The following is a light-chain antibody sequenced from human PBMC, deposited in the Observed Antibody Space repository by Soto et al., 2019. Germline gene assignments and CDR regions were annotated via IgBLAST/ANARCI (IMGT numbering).Light chain of an antibody. Sequence: DIQMTQSPSSLSASVGDRVTITCRASQSISNFLNWYQQKPGKAPKLLIYAASNLQSGVPSRFSCSGSGTDFTLTISSLQPEDFATYYCQQSYNTPRTFGQGTKVDI. J-gene: IGKJ1*01. CDR2: AAS. CDR3: QQSYNTPRT. V-gene: IGKV1-39*01. CDR1: QSISNF.